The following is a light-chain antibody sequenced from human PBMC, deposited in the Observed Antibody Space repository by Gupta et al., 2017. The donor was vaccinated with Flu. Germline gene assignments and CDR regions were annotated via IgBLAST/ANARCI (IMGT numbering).Light chain of an antibody. CDR2: DVT. Sequence: SALSQPRAVSGSPRQSVTISCSGTSSDVGAYNLVSCYQHHPGKAPRLIIYDVTTRPAGVPGRFSGSKSGNAASLTISGLQAEDESDYYCCSYADNRCVFGTATKVT. J-gene: IGLJ1*01. CDR1: SSDVGAYNL. CDR3: CSYADNRCV. V-gene: IGLV2-11*01.